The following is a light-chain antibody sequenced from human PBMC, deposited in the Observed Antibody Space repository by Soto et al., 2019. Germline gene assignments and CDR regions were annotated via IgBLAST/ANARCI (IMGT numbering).Light chain of an antibody. CDR3: SSYAGSNNWV. Sequence: QSALTQPPSASGSPGQSVTISCTGNSSDVGDYNYVSWYQQHPGKAPKLMIYEVSKRPSGVPDRFSGSKSGNTASLTVSGLQAEDEADYYCSSYAGSNNWVFGGGTQLTVL. J-gene: IGLJ3*02. V-gene: IGLV2-8*01. CDR1: SSDVGDYNY. CDR2: EVS.